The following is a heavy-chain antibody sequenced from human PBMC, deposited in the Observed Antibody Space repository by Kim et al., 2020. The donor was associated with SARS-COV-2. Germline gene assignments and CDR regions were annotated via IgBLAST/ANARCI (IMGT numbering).Heavy chain of an antibody. J-gene: IGHJ4*02. CDR2: IYHSGST. CDR1: GGSISSGGYS. D-gene: IGHD2-15*01. Sequence: SETLSLTCAVSGGSISSGGYSWSWIRQPPGKGLEWIGYIYHSGSTYYNPSLKSRVTISVDRSKNQFSLKLSSVTAADTAVYYCARDLLRRDRDYCGQGT. V-gene: IGHV4-30-2*01. CDR3: ARDLLRRDRDY.